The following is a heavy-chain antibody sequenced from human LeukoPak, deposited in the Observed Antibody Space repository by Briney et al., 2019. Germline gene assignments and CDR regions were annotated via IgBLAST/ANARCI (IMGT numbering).Heavy chain of an antibody. Sequence: GGSLRLSCAASGFTVSNNYLSWVRQAPGKGLEWVSVIYDDDSTYYTDSVKGRFTISRDNSKNTLYLQMNSLRAEDTAVYYCAKGLRYSDNWGQGTLVTVSS. CDR2: IYDDDST. CDR3: AKGLRYSDN. V-gene: IGHV3-53*05. J-gene: IGHJ4*02. D-gene: IGHD3-9*01. CDR1: GFTVSNNY.